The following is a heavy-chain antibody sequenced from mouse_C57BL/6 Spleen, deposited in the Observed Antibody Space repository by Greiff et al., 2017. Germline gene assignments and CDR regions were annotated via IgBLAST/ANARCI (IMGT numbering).Heavy chain of an antibody. D-gene: IGHD2-14*01. Sequence: EVKVVESGEGLVKPGGSLKLSCAASGFTFSSYAMSWVRQTPEKRLEWVAYISSGGDYIYYADTVKGRFTISRDNARNTLYLQMSSLKSEDTAMYYCTREGTTGRYYAMDYWGQGTSVTVSS. V-gene: IGHV5-9-1*02. CDR2: ISSGGDYI. J-gene: IGHJ4*01. CDR1: GFTFSSYA. CDR3: TREGTTGRYYAMDY.